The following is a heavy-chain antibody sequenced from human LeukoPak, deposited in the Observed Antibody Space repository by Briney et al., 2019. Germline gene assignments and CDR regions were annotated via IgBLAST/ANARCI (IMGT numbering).Heavy chain of an antibody. Sequence: ASVKVSCKASGYTFTSYGISWVRQAPGQGLEWMGWISAYNGNTNYAQKLQGRVTITTDTSTSTAYMELRSLRSDDTAVYYCARGDMVRGASAFDYWGQGTLVTVSS. D-gene: IGHD3-10*01. CDR1: GYTFTSYG. V-gene: IGHV1-18*01. CDR2: ISAYNGNT. CDR3: ARGDMVRGASAFDY. J-gene: IGHJ4*02.